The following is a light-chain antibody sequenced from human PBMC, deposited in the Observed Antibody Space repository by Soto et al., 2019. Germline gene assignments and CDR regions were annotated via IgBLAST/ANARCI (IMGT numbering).Light chain of an antibody. J-gene: IGKJ1*01. CDR2: GAS. V-gene: IGKV3-20*01. Sequence: ETVLTQSPGTLSLFPGEKATLCCRASQNFGSRSLAWYQQRPGQAPRLLIYGASIRATDSPDRFSGSGSGTDFTLTINRLEPEDFAVYYCQQYAGSPETFGQGTKVDI. CDR3: QQYAGSPET. CDR1: QNFGSRS.